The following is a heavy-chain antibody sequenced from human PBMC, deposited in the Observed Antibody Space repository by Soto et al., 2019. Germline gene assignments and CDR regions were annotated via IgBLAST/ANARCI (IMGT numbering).Heavy chain of an antibody. CDR1: VDTFTFYS. CDR2: VNPIVSRS. Sequence: QVQLVQSGAEVKRPGSSVKVSCKASVDTFTFYSLNWVRQAPLLVLEWMGRVNPIVSRSNYAQKFKGRVTINADNSTSTAYMELSSLISEHTAIYYSASTYVSVNRAVDYWGQGALVTVSS. D-gene: IGHD3-16*01. CDR3: ASTYVSVNRAVDY. J-gene: IGHJ4*02. V-gene: IGHV1-69*02.